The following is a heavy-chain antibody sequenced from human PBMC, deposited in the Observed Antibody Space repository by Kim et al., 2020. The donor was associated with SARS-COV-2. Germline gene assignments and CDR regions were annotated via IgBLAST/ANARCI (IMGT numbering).Heavy chain of an antibody. Sequence: ASVKVSCKPSGYTFTAYYMHWVRQAPGQGLEWMGWINPNSGCTNYAQKFHGRVTMTRDTSIRTAYMELSRLTSDDTAMYYCARGTGDNNCFDPWGQGTLVTVSS. CDR1: GYTFTAYY. V-gene: IGHV1-2*02. J-gene: IGHJ5*02. CDR2: INPNSGCT. CDR3: ARGTGDNNCFDP. D-gene: IGHD2-21*02.